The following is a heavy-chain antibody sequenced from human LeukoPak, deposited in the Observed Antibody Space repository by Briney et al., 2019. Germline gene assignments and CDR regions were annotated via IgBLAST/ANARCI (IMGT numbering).Heavy chain of an antibody. Sequence: ASVKVSCKASGYTFTGYYIHWVRQAPGQGLEWMGWISPNSGGTNYAQKFQGRVTITADESTSTAYMELSSLRSEDTAVYYCARNGAAAYYFRFDPWGQGTLVTVSS. J-gene: IGHJ5*02. D-gene: IGHD6-13*01. V-gene: IGHV1-2*02. CDR2: ISPNSGGT. CDR3: ARNGAAAYYFRFDP. CDR1: GYTFTGYY.